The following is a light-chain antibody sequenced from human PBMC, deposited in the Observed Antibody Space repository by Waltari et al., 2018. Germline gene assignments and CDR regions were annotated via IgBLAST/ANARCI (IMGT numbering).Light chain of an antibody. Sequence: DIQMTQSPSSLSASVGDSVTITCQASQHVSKYLNWYKQKPGKAPNLLIYDASNLQRGVPSRFSGSGSGTHFTFTISSLQPEDIATYYCQQYYNVPRTFGQGTRLEIK. V-gene: IGKV1-33*01. J-gene: IGKJ5*01. CDR2: DAS. CDR1: QHVSKY. CDR3: QQYYNVPRT.